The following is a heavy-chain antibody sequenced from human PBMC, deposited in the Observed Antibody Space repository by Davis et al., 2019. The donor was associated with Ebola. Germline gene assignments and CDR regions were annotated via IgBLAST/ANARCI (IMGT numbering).Heavy chain of an antibody. J-gene: IGHJ4*02. V-gene: IGHV3-21*01. CDR2: ISSSSSYI. Sequence: GGSLRLSCAASGFTFSSYSMNWVRQAPGKGLEWVSSISSSSSYIYYADSVKGRFTISRDNAKNSLYLQMNSLRAEDTAVYYCARDWSGVDTAMVTFPDYWGQGTLVTVSS. CDR3: ARDWSGVDTAMVTFPDY. D-gene: IGHD5-18*01. CDR1: GFTFSSYS.